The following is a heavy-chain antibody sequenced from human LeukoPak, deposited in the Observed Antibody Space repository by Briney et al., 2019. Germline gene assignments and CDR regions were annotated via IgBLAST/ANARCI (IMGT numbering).Heavy chain of an antibody. Sequence: GGSLRLSCAASGFTFSNYWMHWVRQAPGKGLEWVSRINTDGSRITYADSVKGRFTISRDNAMNTVYLQMNSLRADDTAVYYCARVLSGSWDWFDPWGQGTLVTVSS. CDR1: GFTFSNYW. D-gene: IGHD3-22*01. CDR2: INTDGSRI. V-gene: IGHV3-74*01. J-gene: IGHJ5*02. CDR3: ARVLSGSWDWFDP.